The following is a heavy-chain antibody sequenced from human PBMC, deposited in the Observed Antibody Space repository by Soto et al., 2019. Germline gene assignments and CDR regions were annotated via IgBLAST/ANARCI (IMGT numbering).Heavy chain of an antibody. CDR2: IYYSGST. CDR1: GGSISSGGYY. D-gene: IGHD2-21*02. V-gene: IGHV4-31*03. J-gene: IGHJ5*02. CDR3: ARAFCGGDCYKAGSNWFDP. Sequence: SETLSLTCTVSGGSISSGGYYWSWIRQHPGKGLEWIGYIYYSGSTYYNTSLKSRVTISVDTSKNQFSLKLSSVTAADTAVYFFARAFCGGDCYKAGSNWFDPWGQGTLVTSPQ.